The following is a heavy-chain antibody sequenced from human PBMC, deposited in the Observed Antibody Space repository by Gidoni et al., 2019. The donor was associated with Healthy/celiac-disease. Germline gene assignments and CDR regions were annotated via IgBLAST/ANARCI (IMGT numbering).Heavy chain of an antibody. CDR1: GFTFSRYA. Sequence: EVQLVESGGGLVQAGGSLRLCCSASGFTFSRYAMHWFRQAPGKGLEYVSAISSNGGSTYYADSVKGRFTISRDNSKNTLYLQMSSLRAEDTAVYYCVKTTGIAAAGAGQDWGQGTLVTVSS. D-gene: IGHD6-13*01. CDR2: ISSNGGST. J-gene: IGHJ4*02. CDR3: VKTTGIAAAGAGQD. V-gene: IGHV3-64D*06.